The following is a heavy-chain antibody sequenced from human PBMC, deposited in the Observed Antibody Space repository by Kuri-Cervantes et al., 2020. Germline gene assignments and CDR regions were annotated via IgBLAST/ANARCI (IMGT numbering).Heavy chain of an antibody. D-gene: IGHD2/OR15-2a*01. V-gene: IGHV3-7*01. J-gene: IGHJ2*01. CDR2: IKQDGSEK. CDR3: ARDRAVYGNWYFDL. CDR1: GFTFSSYW. Sequence: GESLKISCAASGFTFSSYWMSWVRQAPGKGLEWVANIKQDGSEKYYVDSVKGRFTISRDNAKNSLYLQMNSLRAKDTAVYYCARDRAVYGNWYFDLWGRGTLVTVSS.